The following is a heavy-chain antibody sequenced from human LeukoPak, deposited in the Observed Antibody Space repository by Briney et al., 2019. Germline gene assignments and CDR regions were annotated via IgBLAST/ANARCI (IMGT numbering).Heavy chain of an antibody. J-gene: IGHJ4*02. CDR1: GYTFTSCD. V-gene: IGHV1-8*01. Sequence: ASVKVSCKASGYTFTSCDINWVRQATGQGLEWMGWMNPNSGNTGYGQRFQGRITMTRDISIGTAYMELNNLTSEDTAIYYCTRGSSGRRDNWGQGTLVTVSA. CDR2: MNPNSGNT. D-gene: IGHD6-19*01. CDR3: TRGSSGRRDN.